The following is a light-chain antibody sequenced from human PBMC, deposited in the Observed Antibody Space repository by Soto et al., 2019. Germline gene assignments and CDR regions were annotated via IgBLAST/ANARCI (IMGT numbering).Light chain of an antibody. CDR2: DAS. CDR1: QGISSA. Sequence: AIQLTQSPSSLSESVGDRVTITCRASQGISSALARYQQKPGKAPKLLIYDASSLESGVPSRCSGSGSGPDFTLTISSLQPEDFATYYCQQFNSYPLTFGGGTKVEIK. CDR3: QQFNSYPLT. V-gene: IGKV1-13*02. J-gene: IGKJ4*01.